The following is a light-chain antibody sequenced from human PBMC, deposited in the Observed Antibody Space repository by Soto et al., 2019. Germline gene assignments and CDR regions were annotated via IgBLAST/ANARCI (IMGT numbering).Light chain of an antibody. CDR3: XXXXXXXX. CDR2: AS. J-gene: IGKJ1*01. V-gene: IGKV3-20*01. Sequence: EIVLTQSPGTLSLSPGERATLSCRASQSVSDMYLAWYQQKPGQAPRLLIHASNRATGIPYRFSGSGSGTDFXLTIXXLEPXXXXXXXXXXXXXXXXFGXXTKVEIK. CDR1: QSVSDMY.